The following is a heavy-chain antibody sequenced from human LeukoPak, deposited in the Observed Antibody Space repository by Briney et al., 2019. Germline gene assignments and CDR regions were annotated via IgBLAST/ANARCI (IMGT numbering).Heavy chain of an antibody. CDR1: GDSFTSYW. V-gene: IGHV5-51*01. J-gene: IGHJ4*02. D-gene: IGHD6-13*01. CDR3: ARLPSSSWYEDY. Sequence: SMKISCKGSGDSFTSYWICWVRQMPGKDLEWMVIIYPGDSDTRYSPSFQGQVTISADKSISTAYLQWSSLKASETAMYYCARLPSSSWYEDYWGQGTLVTVSS. CDR2: IYPGDSDT.